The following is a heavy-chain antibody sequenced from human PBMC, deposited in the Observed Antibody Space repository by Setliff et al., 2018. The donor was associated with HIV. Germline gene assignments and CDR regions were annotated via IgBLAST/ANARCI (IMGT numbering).Heavy chain of an antibody. Sequence: SETLSLTCTVSRDSINGHWWSWIRQPPGKGLEWIGSIFYSGSTYYNPSLKSRPTISVDTSKNQFSLKLNSVTAADTAVYYCARLAIPAATTDYWGQGTLVTVSS. CDR1: RDSINGHW. J-gene: IGHJ4*02. D-gene: IGHD2-2*01. CDR2: IFYSGST. V-gene: IGHV4-59*05. CDR3: ARLAIPAATTDY.